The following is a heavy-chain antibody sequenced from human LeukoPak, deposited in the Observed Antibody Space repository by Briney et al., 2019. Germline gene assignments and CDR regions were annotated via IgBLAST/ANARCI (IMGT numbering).Heavy chain of an antibody. D-gene: IGHD3-3*01. J-gene: IGHJ3*02. V-gene: IGHV1-18*01. CDR3: AAFWSGYSDAFDI. CDR2: ISAYNGNT. CDR1: GYTFTSYG. Sequence: ASVKVSCKASGYTFTSYGTSWVRQAPGQGLEWMGWISAYNGNTNYAQKLQGRVTMTTDTSTSTAYMELRSLRSDDTAVYYCAAFWSGYSDAFDIWGQGTMVTVSS.